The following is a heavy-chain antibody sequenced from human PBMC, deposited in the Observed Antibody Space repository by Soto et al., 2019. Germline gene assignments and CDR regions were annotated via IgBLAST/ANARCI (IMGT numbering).Heavy chain of an antibody. CDR3: ASNSYGYTCYDD. CDR2: IYYSGST. J-gene: IGHJ4*02. CDR1: GGSISSGDYY. V-gene: IGHV4-30-4*01. Sequence: ASETLSLTCTVSGGSISSGDYYWSWIRQPPGKGLEWIGYIYYSGSTYYNPSLKSRVTISVDTSKNQFSLKLSSVTAADTAVYYCASNSYGYTCYDDWGQGTLVTVSS. D-gene: IGHD5-18*01.